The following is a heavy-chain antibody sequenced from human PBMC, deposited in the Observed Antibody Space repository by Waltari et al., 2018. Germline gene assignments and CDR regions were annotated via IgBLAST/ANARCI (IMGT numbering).Heavy chain of an antibody. Sequence: QVQLVQSGAEVKKPGASVKVSCKASGYTFTSYDINWGRPATGQGLEWMGWMNPNSGNTGYAQKFQGRVTMTRNTSISTAYMELSSLRSEDTAVYYCARVYDFWSSYQDFDYWGQGTLVTVSS. CDR1: GYTFTSYD. V-gene: IGHV1-8*01. CDR3: ARVYDFWSSYQDFDY. D-gene: IGHD3-3*01. CDR2: MNPNSGNT. J-gene: IGHJ4*02.